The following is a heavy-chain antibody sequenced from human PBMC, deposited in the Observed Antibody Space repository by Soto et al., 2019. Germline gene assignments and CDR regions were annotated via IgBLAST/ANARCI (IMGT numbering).Heavy chain of an antibody. CDR1: GFTFSDYY. J-gene: IGHJ4*02. CDR2: ITSSSSYT. D-gene: IGHD4-17*01. V-gene: IGHV3-11*05. CDR3: ARAHSSTVTYFDY. Sequence: QVPLVESGGGLVKPGGSLRLSCAASGFTFSDYYMSWIRQAPGKGLEWVSYITSSSSYTNYADSVKGRFTISRDNAKNSLYLQMNSLRAEDTAVYYCARAHSSTVTYFDYWGQGTLVTVSS.